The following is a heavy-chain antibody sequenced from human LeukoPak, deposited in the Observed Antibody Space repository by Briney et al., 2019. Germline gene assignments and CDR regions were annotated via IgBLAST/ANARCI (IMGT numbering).Heavy chain of an antibody. J-gene: IGHJ4*02. D-gene: IGHD3-22*01. CDR2: FDPEDGET. Sequence: ASVKVSCKASGGTFSSYAISWVRQAPGKGLEWMGGFDPEDGETIYAQKFQGRVTMTEDTSTDTAYMELSSLRSEDTAVYYCATQRGDYYDNSLFYWGQGTLVTVSS. CDR1: GGTFSSYA. V-gene: IGHV1-24*01. CDR3: ATQRGDYYDNSLFY.